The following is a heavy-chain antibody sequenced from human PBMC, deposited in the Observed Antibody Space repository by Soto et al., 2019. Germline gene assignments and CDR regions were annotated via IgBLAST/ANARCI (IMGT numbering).Heavy chain of an antibody. Sequence: QVQLVQSGAELKKPGASVKVSCKASGGTFSSYAISWVRQAPGQGLECMGWIIPIFGTANYAQQFQGTVTITADESTSTAYMELSSLRSEDTAVYYCARRIAVADLGDYFDYWGQGTLVTVAS. CDR1: GGTFSSYA. CDR2: IIPIFGTA. D-gene: IGHD6-19*01. V-gene: IGHV1-69*01. CDR3: ARRIAVADLGDYFDY. J-gene: IGHJ4*02.